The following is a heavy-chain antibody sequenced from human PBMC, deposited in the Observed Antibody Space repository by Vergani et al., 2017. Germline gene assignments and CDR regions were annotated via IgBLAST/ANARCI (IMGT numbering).Heavy chain of an antibody. CDR3: ARGGVVVPAAIVEYNWFDP. V-gene: IGHV3-48*03. Sequence: VQLVESGGGVVQPGRSLRLSCAASGFTFSSYEMNWVRQAPGKGLEWVSYISSSGSTIYYADSVKGRFTISRDNAKNSLYLQMNSLRAEDTAVYYCARGGVVVPAAIVEYNWFDPWGQGTLVTVSS. CDR1: GFTFSSYE. CDR2: ISSSGSTI. J-gene: IGHJ5*02. D-gene: IGHD2-2*02.